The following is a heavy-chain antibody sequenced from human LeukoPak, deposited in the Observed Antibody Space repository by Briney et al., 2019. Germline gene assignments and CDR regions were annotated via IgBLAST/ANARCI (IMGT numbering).Heavy chain of an antibody. CDR3: AHRPNRHSNGWNTGSFDY. J-gene: IGHJ4*02. CDR2: IYWDDDN. Sequence: SGPTLVNPTQTLTLTCTFSGFSLSTYGVGVGWLRQPPGKALEWLAFIYWDDDNRYSPSLKNRLTATRDTSRNQVVLTMTNMDPVDTATYYCAHRPNRHSNGWNTGSFDYWGQGTLVTVSS. CDR1: GFSLSTYGVG. D-gene: IGHD6-25*01. V-gene: IGHV2-5*02.